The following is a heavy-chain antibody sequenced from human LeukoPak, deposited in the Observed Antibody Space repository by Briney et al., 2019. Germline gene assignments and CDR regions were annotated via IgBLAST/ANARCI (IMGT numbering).Heavy chain of an antibody. D-gene: IGHD6-19*01. CDR1: GFTFSSYW. Sequence: GGSLRLSCAVSGFTFSSYWMHWVRHAPGKGLVWVSRIDRDGSRINYADSVKGRFTTSRENAKNSVYLQMDSLRVGDTAVYYCARTKPWPNNDVFDMWGQGTLVIVSS. CDR2: IDRDGSRI. J-gene: IGHJ3*02. CDR3: ARTKPWPNNDVFDM. V-gene: IGHV3-74*01.